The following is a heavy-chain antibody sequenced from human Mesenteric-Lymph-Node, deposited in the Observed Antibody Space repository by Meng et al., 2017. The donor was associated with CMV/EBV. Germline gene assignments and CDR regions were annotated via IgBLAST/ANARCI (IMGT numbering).Heavy chain of an antibody. CDR2: LSSDGINK. CDR1: GFIFSDYA. J-gene: IGHJ4*02. CDR3: AKDRGLHVADN. Sequence: GESLKISCAASGFIFSDYAMHWVRQAPGKGLDWVAVLSSDGINKFYADSVKGRFIISRDNTKNMLFLQMSSLRVEDTAIYYCAKDRGLHVADNWGQGTLVTVSS. D-gene: IGHD3-10*01. V-gene: IGHV3-30-3*01.